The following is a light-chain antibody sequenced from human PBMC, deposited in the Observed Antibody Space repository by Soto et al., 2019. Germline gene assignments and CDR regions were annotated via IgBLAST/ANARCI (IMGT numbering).Light chain of an antibody. CDR1: SDIGNYNL. CDR2: EVT. Sequence: QSVLTQPASVSGSPGQSVTISCSGSDIGNYNLVSWYQHLPGRAPKLLIFEVTTRPSGISDRFSGSKSASTASLTISGLQPEDEGDPYCASYAGSRTYVFGSGTKVTVL. CDR3: ASYAGSRTYV. J-gene: IGLJ1*01. V-gene: IGLV2-23*02.